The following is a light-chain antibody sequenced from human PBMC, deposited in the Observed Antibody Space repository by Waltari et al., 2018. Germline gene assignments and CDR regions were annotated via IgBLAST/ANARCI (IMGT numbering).Light chain of an antibody. CDR3: QQYDSSPRT. CDR2: GSS. J-gene: IGKJ1*01. CDR1: QSISRGY. V-gene: IGKV3-20*01. Sequence: EIVLTQSPGSLSLSPGERATLSCRASQSISRGYLAWYQQKLGQAPRLLIYGSSSRATGIPDRFSGSGSGTDFTLTISRLEPEDFAVYYCQQYDSSPRTFGQGTKVEVK.